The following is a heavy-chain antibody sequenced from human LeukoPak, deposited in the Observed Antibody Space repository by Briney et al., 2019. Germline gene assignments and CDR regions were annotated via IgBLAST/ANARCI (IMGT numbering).Heavy chain of an antibody. D-gene: IGHD6-13*01. J-gene: IGHJ3*02. Sequence: GGSLRLSCAASGFTFSDYYMSWIRQAPGKGLEWVANINQDGNDKYYVDSVKGRFTISRDNAKNSLYLQMNSLRDEDTAVYYCAREAALIAAAGPLDAFDIWGQGTMVTVSS. CDR2: INQDGNDK. CDR3: AREAALIAAAGPLDAFDI. V-gene: IGHV3-7*01. CDR1: GFTFSDYY.